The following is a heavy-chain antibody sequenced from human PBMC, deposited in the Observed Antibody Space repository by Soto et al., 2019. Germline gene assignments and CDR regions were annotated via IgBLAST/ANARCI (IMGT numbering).Heavy chain of an antibody. Sequence: QLQLQESGPRLVKPSETLSLTCFVSGGSISSSSYYWVWIRQPPGKGLEWIGSVSYSGSTYYNPSLVSRVTLSVDTSKNQFSLKLSSVTAADTAVYYCARQGVPGRRYYDSADYPSYYFDSWGQGTLVTVSS. V-gene: IGHV4-39*01. CDR1: GGSISSSSYY. D-gene: IGHD3-22*01. CDR3: ARQGVPGRRYYDSADYPSYYFDS. J-gene: IGHJ4*02. CDR2: VSYSGST.